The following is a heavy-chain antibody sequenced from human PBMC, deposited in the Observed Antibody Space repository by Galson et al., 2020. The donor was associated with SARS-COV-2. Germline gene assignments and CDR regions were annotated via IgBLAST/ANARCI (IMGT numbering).Heavy chain of an antibody. D-gene: IGHD3-10*01. CDR1: GFTFSSYS. J-gene: IGHJ2*01. CDR2: ISSSSSTI. Sequence: GGSLRLSCAASGFTFSSYSMDWVRQAPGKGLEWVSYISSSSSTIYYADSVKGRFTISRDNAKNSLYLQMNSLRAEDTAVYYCARDSGRWGAGDWYFDLWGRGTLVTVSS. CDR3: ARDSGRWGAGDWYFDL. V-gene: IGHV3-48*01.